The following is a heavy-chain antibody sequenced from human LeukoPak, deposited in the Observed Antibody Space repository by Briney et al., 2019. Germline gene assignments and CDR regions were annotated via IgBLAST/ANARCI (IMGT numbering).Heavy chain of an antibody. CDR2: LLHGDTNK. D-gene: IGHD1-1*01. CDR1: GFTFSDYT. Sequence: GGSLRLSCAASGFTFSDYTIHWVRRAPGRGLEWVSALLHGDTNKYYADSVKGRFTISRDNSKNTLYLQMNTLRPEDTAIYYCARSPPSEYTPYYFDFWGQGALVTVSS. J-gene: IGHJ4*02. CDR3: ARSPPSEYTPYYFDF. V-gene: IGHV3-30-3*01.